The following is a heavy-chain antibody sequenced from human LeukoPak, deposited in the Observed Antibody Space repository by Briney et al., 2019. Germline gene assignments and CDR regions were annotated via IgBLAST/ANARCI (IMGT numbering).Heavy chain of an antibody. CDR2: IYFDDSDA. V-gene: IGHV5-51*04. J-gene: IGHJ6*04. Sequence: PGGSLQISGQGAGFLLTTYGIGGGRKLRGKGGEGMGMIYFDDSDARYSPSFQGQVTISADRPLNPAYLQWSSLNASVTAMYYCARSSSDPNMDVWGGGTTVTVSS. CDR1: GFLLTTYG. CDR3: ARSSSDPNMDV. D-gene: IGHD6-6*01.